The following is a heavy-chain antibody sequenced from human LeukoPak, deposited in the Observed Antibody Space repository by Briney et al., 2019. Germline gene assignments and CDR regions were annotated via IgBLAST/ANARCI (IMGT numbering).Heavy chain of an antibody. CDR3: AKDSGRGYSYGYTTKYYFDY. V-gene: IGHV3-30*02. J-gene: IGHJ4*02. CDR1: GFTFSNYG. D-gene: IGHD5-18*01. Sequence: GGSLRLSCAASGFTFSNYGMHWVRQAPGKGLEWVAFIRYDGSNTYYADSVKGRFTISRGNSKNTLYLQMNSLRAEDTAVYYCAKDSGRGYSYGYTTKYYFDYWGQGTLVTVSS. CDR2: IRYDGSNT.